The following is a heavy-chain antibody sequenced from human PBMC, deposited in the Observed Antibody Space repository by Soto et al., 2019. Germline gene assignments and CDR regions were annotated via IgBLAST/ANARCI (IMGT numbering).Heavy chain of an antibody. CDR3: AREANTIYAPHGLDV. CDR2: LSSGSFYI. J-gene: IGHJ6*02. V-gene: IGHV3-21*01. Sequence: EVQLLESGGGLVQPGGSLRLSCAASGFTFSTYAMSWVRQAPGKGLEWLASLSSGSFYIFHADSIRGRFTISRDDAKNLLFLQMNSLTIEDTATYYCAREANTIYAPHGLDVWGQGTAVTVSS. D-gene: IGHD3-3*01. CDR1: GFTFSTYA.